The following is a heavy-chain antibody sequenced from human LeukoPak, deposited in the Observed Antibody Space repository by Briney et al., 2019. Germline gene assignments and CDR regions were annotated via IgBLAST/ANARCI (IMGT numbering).Heavy chain of an antibody. D-gene: IGHD5-24*01. J-gene: IGHJ4*02. CDR1: GFTFSRYW. Sequence: PGGSLRLSCAASGFTFSRYWMSWVRQAPGKGLEWVANIKQDGSEKYYVDSVKGRFTFSRDNAKNSLYLQMNSLRAEDTALYYCARRSEDYFDYWGQGTLVTVSS. V-gene: IGHV3-7*03. CDR2: IKQDGSEK. CDR3: ARRSEDYFDY.